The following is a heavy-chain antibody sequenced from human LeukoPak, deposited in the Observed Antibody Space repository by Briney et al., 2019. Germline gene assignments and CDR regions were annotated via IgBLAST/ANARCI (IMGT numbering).Heavy chain of an antibody. V-gene: IGHV4-34*01. Sequence: PSETLSLTCAVYGGSFSGYYWSWIRQPPGKRLGWIGEINHSGSTNYNPSLKSRVTISVDTSKNQFSLKLSSVTAADTAVYYCARAPDSSGYIFDYWGQGTLVTVSS. D-gene: IGHD3-22*01. CDR1: GGSFSGYY. CDR2: INHSGST. J-gene: IGHJ4*02. CDR3: ARAPDSSGYIFDY.